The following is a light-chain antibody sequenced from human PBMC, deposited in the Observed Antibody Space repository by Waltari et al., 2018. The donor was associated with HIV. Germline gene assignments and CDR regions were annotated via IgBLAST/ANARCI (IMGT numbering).Light chain of an antibody. Sequence: IQLTQSPSSLSASIGDSVTITCRASQAIRNDLDWYQQKPGRAPKRLINGASSLPSGVPSRFSGSGSGTEFRLTISSLQPEDFATYYCLQHDSYPLTFGQGTKLEVK. V-gene: IGKV1-17*01. CDR1: QAIRND. J-gene: IGKJ2*01. CDR2: GAS. CDR3: LQHDSYPLT.